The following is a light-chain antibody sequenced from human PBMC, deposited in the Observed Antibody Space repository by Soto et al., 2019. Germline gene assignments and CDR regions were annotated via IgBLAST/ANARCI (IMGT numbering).Light chain of an antibody. CDR2: AAS. CDR3: LQDYNFPYT. CDR1: QGIKND. J-gene: IGKJ2*01. V-gene: IGKV1-6*01. Sequence: ATQMTQSPSSLSASVGDRVTITCRASQGIKNDLGWYQQRPGKGPKLLIYAASSLQSGVPSRFSGSGSGTDFTLTISSLQPEDFATYYCLQDYNFPYTFGQGTKLEIK.